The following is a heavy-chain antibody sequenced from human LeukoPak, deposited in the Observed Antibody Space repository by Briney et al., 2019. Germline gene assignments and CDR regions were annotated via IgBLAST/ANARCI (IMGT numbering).Heavy chain of an antibody. Sequence: PGGSLRLSCAASGFTLSSYAMSWVRQAPGKGLEWVSGVSGSGDSTYYADSVKGRFTISRDNSKNTLYLQMNSLRAEDTAVYYCAKDGQWLVGGNWFDPWGQGTLVTVSS. J-gene: IGHJ5*02. V-gene: IGHV3-23*01. CDR1: GFTLSSYA. CDR2: VSGSGDST. CDR3: AKDGQWLVGGNWFDP. D-gene: IGHD6-19*01.